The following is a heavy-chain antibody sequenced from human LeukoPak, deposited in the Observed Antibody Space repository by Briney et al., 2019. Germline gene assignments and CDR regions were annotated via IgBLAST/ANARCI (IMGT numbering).Heavy chain of an antibody. J-gene: IGHJ5*02. CDR2: MNPNSGNT. CDR1: GYTFTSYD. Sequence: ASVKVSCKASGYTFTSYDINWVRQATGQGLEWMGWMNPNSGNTGYAQKFQGRVTMTRNTSISTAYMELSSLRSEDTAVYYCARAEGGYSGYDGWFDPWGQGTLVTVSS. CDR3: ARAEGGYSGYDGWFDP. V-gene: IGHV1-8*01. D-gene: IGHD5-12*01.